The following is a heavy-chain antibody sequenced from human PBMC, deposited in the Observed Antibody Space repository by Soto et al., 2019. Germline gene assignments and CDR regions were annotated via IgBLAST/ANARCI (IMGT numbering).Heavy chain of an antibody. CDR1: GGSISSSSYY. V-gene: IGHV4-39*01. Sequence: SETLSLTCTVSGGSISSSSYYWGWIRQPPGKGLEWIGSIYYSGSTYYNPSLKSRVTISVDTSKNQFSLKLSSVTAADTAVYYCATQQLAYYYYGMDVWGQGTTVTVSS. D-gene: IGHD6-13*01. CDR2: IYYSGST. CDR3: ATQQLAYYYYGMDV. J-gene: IGHJ6*02.